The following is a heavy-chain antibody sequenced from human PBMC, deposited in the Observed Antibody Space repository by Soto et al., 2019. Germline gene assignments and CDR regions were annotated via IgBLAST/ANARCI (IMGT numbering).Heavy chain of an antibody. J-gene: IGHJ4*02. V-gene: IGHV3-30*03. Sequence: GGSLRLSCVASGFTFETYVMHWVRQAPGKGLEWVAVISYNGNSKYYADSVKGRFTLSRDNSKNTLYLQMNSLRAEDTAVYYCARPRNYDFWSGYSYWGQGTLVTVSS. CDR3: ARPRNYDFWSGYSY. D-gene: IGHD3-3*01. CDR1: GFTFETYV. CDR2: ISYNGNSK.